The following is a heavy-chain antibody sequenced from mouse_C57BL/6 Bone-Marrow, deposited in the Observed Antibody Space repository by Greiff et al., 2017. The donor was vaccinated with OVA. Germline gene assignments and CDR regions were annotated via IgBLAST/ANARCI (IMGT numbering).Heavy chain of an antibody. D-gene: IGHD2-2*01. J-gene: IGHJ4*01. V-gene: IGHV2-5*01. CDR1: GFSLTSYG. CDR2: IWRGGST. CDR3: AKSRGYDPYYAMDY. Sequence: VKLQESGPGLVQPSQSLSITCTVSGFSLTSYGVHWVRQSPGKGLEWLGVIWRGGSTDYNAAFMSRLSITKDNSKSQVFFKMNSLQADDTAIYYCAKSRGYDPYYAMDYWGQGTSVTVSS.